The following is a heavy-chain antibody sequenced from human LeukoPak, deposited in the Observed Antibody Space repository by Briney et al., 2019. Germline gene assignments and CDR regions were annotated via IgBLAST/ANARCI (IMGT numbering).Heavy chain of an antibody. CDR1: GFTFRMYA. D-gene: IGHD1-7*01. V-gene: IGHV3-23*01. Sequence: GSLRLSCTASGFTFRMYAMSWVRQAPGKGLESVASIIYDGRHTYYAASVKGRFTISRDNSQNTLYLQMNSLRAEDTALYYCAKDGLSYNGSTHVYYFQSLGQGTLVTVSS. J-gene: IGHJ4*02. CDR2: IIYDGRHT. CDR3: AKDGLSYNGSTHVYYFQS.